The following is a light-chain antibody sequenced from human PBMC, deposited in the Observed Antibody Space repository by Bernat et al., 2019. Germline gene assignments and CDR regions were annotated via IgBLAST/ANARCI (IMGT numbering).Light chain of an antibody. Sequence: QAGLTQPPSVSKGLRQTATLTCTGNSNNVGNQGAAWLQQHQGHPPKLLSYRNNNRPSGISERLSASRSGNTASLTITGLQPEDEADYYFSAWDSSLSARVFGGGTKLTVL. CDR2: RNN. J-gene: IGLJ3*02. CDR3: SAWDSSLSARV. CDR1: SNNVGNQG. V-gene: IGLV10-54*01.